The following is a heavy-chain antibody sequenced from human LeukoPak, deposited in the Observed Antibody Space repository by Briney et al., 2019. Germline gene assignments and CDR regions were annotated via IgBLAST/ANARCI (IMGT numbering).Heavy chain of an antibody. J-gene: IGHJ4*02. CDR2: IRYGGSNK. V-gene: IGHV3-33*01. CDR3: ARGEGCGTSWYVV. CDR1: GFTFSSYA. D-gene: IGHD6-13*01. Sequence: GGSLRLSCAASGFTFSSYAMLWVRQAPGKGLEWVALIRYGGSNKYYPDSVKGRFTISRDNSKNTLYMQMNRLRAEDTAVYYCARGEGCGTSWYVVWGQGTPATV.